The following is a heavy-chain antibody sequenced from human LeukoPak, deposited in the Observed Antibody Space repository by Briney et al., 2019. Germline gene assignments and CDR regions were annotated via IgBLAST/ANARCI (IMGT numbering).Heavy chain of an antibody. Sequence: PSQTLSLTCTVSGGSISSGGYYWSWIRQHPGKGLDRIGYIYYSGSIYYNPSLTSRVTISVDTSKNQFSLKLSSVTAADTAVYYCARALYCSSTSCYMNNWFDPWGQGTLVTVSS. V-gene: IGHV4-31*03. CDR1: GGSISSGGYY. CDR3: ARALYCSSTSCYMNNWFDP. D-gene: IGHD2-2*02. J-gene: IGHJ5*02. CDR2: IYYSGSI.